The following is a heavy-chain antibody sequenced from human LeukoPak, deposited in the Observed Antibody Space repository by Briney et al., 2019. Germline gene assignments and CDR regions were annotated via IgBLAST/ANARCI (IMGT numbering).Heavy chain of an antibody. D-gene: IGHD2-21*02. CDR1: GFSFNDAW. CDR3: TTICGGDCSPNH. Sequence: GGSLRLSCAVSGFSFNDAWMNWVRQAPGKGLEWVGRIKSRSDGGAIDYAAPVKGRFIISTDDSRNTFYLQMNSLKTEGTATYFCTTICGGDCSPNHWGPGTLVTVSS. CDR2: IKSRSDGGAI. J-gene: IGHJ5*02. V-gene: IGHV3-15*07.